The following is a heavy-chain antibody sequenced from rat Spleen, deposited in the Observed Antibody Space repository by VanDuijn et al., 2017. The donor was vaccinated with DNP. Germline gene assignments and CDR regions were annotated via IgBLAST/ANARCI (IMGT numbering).Heavy chain of an antibody. CDR2: ISPSAGST. D-gene: IGHD1-11*01. J-gene: IGHJ2*01. CDR3: ARGGRSYFDF. Sequence: EVQLVESGGGLVQPGRSLKLSCAASGFTFSKYDMAWVRQAPTKGLEWVASISPSAGSTYYRDSVKGRFTVSRDNAKGSLYIQMDSLRSEDTASYYCARGGRSYFDFWGQGVMVTVSS. CDR1: GFTFSKYD. V-gene: IGHV5-25*01.